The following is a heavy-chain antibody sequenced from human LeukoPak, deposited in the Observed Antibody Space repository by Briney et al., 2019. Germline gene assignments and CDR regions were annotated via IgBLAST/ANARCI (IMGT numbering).Heavy chain of an antibody. CDR1: GFTFSSYA. J-gene: IGHJ4*02. Sequence: GGSLRLSCAASGFTFSSYAMHWVRQAPGKGLEYVSAISSNGGSTYYANSVKGRFTISRDNSKSMLYLQMGSLRAEDMAVYYCARQATRIAAAGTSIDYWGQGTLVTVSS. D-gene: IGHD6-13*01. CDR3: ARQATRIAAAGTSIDY. CDR2: ISSNGGST. V-gene: IGHV3-64*01.